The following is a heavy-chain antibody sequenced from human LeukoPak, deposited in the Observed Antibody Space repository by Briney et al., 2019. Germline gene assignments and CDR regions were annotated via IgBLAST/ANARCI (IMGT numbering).Heavy chain of an antibody. J-gene: IGHJ4*02. V-gene: IGHV4-34*01. CDR3: ARTYCRGGSCHFDY. CDR2: INHSGST. CDR1: GGSFSGYY. D-gene: IGHD2-15*01. Sequence: SETLSLTCAVYGGSFSGYYWSWIRRPPGKGLEWIGEINHSGSTNYNPSLKSRVTISVDTSKNQFSVKLNSVTAADTAVYYCARTYCRGGSCHFDYWGQGTLVTVSS.